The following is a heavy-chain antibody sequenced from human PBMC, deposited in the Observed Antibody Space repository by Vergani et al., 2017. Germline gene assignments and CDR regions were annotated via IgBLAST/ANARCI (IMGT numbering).Heavy chain of an antibody. Sequence: QVQLQESGPGLVKSSETLSLTCSVSFDSIRNLYCNWIRQPPGKGLEWIGEINHSGSTNYNPSLKSRVTISVDTSKNQFSLKLSSVTAADTAVYYCARGNRLLWFGEPRMGMDVWGQGTTVTVSS. J-gene: IGHJ6*02. CDR1: FDSIRNLY. D-gene: IGHD3-10*01. CDR2: INHSGST. CDR3: ARGNRLLWFGEPRMGMDV. V-gene: IGHV4-34*10.